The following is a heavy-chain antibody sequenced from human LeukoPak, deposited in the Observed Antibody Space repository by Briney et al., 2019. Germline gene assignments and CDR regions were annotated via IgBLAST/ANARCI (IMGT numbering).Heavy chain of an antibody. J-gene: IGHJ4*02. CDR2: INPSGGST. D-gene: IGHD6-19*01. Sequence: ASVKVSCKASGYSFSSYYIHWVRQAPGQGLEWMGIINPSGGSTSYAQKFQGRVTMTRDMSTSTVYMELSSLRSEDTAVYYCAREGSSGSFDYWGQGTLVTVSS. CDR1: GYSFSSYY. CDR3: AREGSSGSFDY. V-gene: IGHV1-46*01.